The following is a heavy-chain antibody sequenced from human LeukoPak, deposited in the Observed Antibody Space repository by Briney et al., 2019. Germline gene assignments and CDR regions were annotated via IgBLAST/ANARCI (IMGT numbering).Heavy chain of an antibody. V-gene: IGHV3-21*01. J-gene: IGHJ4*02. CDR2: ISSSSSYI. CDR1: GFTFSSYS. Sequence: GGSLTLSCAASGFTFSSYSMNWVRQAPGKGLEWVSSISSSSSYIYYADSVKGRFTISRDNAKNSLYLQMNSLRAEDTAVYYCARGKVGATRSQFDYWGQGTLVTVSS. CDR3: ARGKVGATRSQFDY. D-gene: IGHD1-26*01.